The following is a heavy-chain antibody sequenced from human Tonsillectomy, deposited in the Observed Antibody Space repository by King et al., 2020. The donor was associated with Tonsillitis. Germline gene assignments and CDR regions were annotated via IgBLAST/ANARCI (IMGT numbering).Heavy chain of an antibody. CDR1: GFTFSNYG. D-gene: IGHD2-15*01. Sequence: VQLVESGGGVVQPGRSLRLSCAASGFTFSNYGMHWVRQAPGKGLEWVAVISYDGSNKYYADSVKGRFTISRDNSKNTLYLQMNRLRAEDTAVYYCAKARDIVVVVGAPPLDYWGQGTLVTVSS. V-gene: IGHV3-30*18. CDR3: AKARDIVVVVGAPPLDY. CDR2: ISYDGSNK. J-gene: IGHJ4*02.